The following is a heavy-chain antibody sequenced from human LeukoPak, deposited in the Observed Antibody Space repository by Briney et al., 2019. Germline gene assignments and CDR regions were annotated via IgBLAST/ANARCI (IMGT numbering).Heavy chain of an antibody. CDR2: IKQDGSEK. J-gene: IGHJ4*02. CDR1: GFTFSSYW. CDR3: ATQHTLWSPLDC. V-gene: IGHV3-7*01. D-gene: IGHD2-2*01. Sequence: GGSLILSCAASGFTFSSYWMSWVRQAPGKGLEWVANIKQDGSEKYYVDSVKGQFTISRDNAKNSLYLQMNSLRAEDTAVYYCATQHTLWSPLDCWGQGTLVTVSS.